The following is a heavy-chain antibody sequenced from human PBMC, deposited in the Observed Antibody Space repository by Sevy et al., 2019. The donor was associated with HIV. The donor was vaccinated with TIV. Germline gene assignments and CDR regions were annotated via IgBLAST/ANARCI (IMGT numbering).Heavy chain of an antibody. Sequence: ASVKVSCKASGYTFTNYHITWVRQAPGQGLEWMGWITANNGNTNYAQRLQGRVTMTTDTSTNTAYMELRSLKSDDTAVYYCARAPRGSLGPGQYFRHWGQGTLVTVSS. J-gene: IGHJ1*01. CDR2: ITANNGNT. CDR3: ARAPRGSLGPGQYFRH. V-gene: IGHV1-18*01. CDR1: GYTFTNYH. D-gene: IGHD1-26*01.